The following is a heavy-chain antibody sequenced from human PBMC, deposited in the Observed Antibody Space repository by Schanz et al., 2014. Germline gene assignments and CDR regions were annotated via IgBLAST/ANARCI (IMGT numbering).Heavy chain of an antibody. Sequence: QVHLLESGGGLVEPGGPLRLSCAASGFSFSDYYMSWIRQAPGKGLEWISFINTGSNYINYADSVKGRFTISRDNTKNSLFLQLNSLRADDTAMYYCARWFLIRGVILDSWGQGTLVTVSS. J-gene: IGHJ4*02. CDR2: INTGSNYI. CDR1: GFSFSDYY. V-gene: IGHV3-11*03. D-gene: IGHD3-10*01. CDR3: ARWFLIRGVILDS.